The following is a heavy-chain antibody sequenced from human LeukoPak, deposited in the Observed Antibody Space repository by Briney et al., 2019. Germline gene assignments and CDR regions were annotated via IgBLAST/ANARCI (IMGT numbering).Heavy chain of an antibody. J-gene: IGHJ4*02. CDR2: INHSGST. D-gene: IGHD2-15*01. CDR1: GGSFSGYY. V-gene: IGHV4-34*01. CDR3: ARGALGNPINY. Sequence: PSETLSLTCAVYGGSFSGYYWSWIRQPPGKGLEWIGEINHSGSTNYNPSLKSRVTISVDTSKNQFSLKLSSVTAADTAVYYCARGALGNPINYWGQGTLVTVSS.